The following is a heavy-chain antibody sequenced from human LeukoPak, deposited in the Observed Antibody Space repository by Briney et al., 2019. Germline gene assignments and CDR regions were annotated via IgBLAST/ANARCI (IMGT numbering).Heavy chain of an antibody. J-gene: IGHJ4*02. V-gene: IGHV6-1*01. CDR2: AYFSSMWSK. CDR3: ERRQYGGYEGYFAY. Sequence: SQTLSLTFAISGDSVSSNSASWNWFRQSPSRGLEWLGRAYFSSMWSKDYAESVKSRISISPDTSKNQVSLQLDSVTPEDTAVYYCERRQYGGYEGYFAYWGQGTLVTVSS. D-gene: IGHD5-12*01. CDR1: GDSVSSNSAS.